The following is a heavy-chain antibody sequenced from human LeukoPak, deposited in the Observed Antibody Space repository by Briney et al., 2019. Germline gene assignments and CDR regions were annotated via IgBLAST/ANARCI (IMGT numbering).Heavy chain of an antibody. Sequence: ASVKVSCKASGYTFTGYYMHWVRQAPGPGLEWMGWINPNSGGTNYAQKFQGRVTMTRDTSISTAYMELSRLRSDDTAVYYCARAGGYYYYYGMDVWGQGTTVTVSS. CDR3: ARAGGYYYYYGMDV. D-gene: IGHD3-16*01. J-gene: IGHJ6*02. CDR2: INPNSGGT. V-gene: IGHV1-2*02. CDR1: GYTFTGYY.